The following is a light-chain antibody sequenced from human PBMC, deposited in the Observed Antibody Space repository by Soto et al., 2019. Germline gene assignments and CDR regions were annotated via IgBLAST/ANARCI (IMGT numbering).Light chain of an antibody. V-gene: IGKV3-20*01. J-gene: IGKJ3*01. Sequence: IVLTQSPGTVSLSPGERATLSCRASQSGSSSYLAWYQQRPGQAPRLLIFGASTRATGIPDRFSGSGSGTDFTLTISRLEPEDSAVYYCQQYGVSPLTFGPGTRVD. CDR1: QSGSSSY. CDR3: QQYGVSPLT. CDR2: GAS.